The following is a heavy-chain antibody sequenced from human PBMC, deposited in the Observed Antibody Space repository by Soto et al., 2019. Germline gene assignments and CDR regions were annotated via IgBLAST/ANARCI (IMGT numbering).Heavy chain of an antibody. J-gene: IGHJ4*02. V-gene: IGHV3-23*01. CDR3: AKDLESRKERPSQNFDY. D-gene: IGHD1-1*01. Sequence: GGSLRLSCAASGFTFSSYAMSWVRQAPGKGLEWVSAISGSGGSTYYADSVKGRFTISRDNSKNTLYLQMNSLRAEDTAVYYCAKDLESRKERPSQNFDYWGQGTLVTVSS. CDR1: GFTFSSYA. CDR2: ISGSGGST.